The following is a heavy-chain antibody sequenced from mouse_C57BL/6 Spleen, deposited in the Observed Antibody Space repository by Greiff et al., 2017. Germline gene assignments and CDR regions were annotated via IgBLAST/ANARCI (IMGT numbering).Heavy chain of an antibody. Sequence: QVQLQQPGAELVRPGSSVKLSCKASGYTFTSYWMPSVKQRPIQGLEWIGNIDPSDSETHYNQKFKDKATLTVDKSSSTAYMQLSSLTSEDSAVYYCARYPLITTVVATGPYAMDYWGQGTSVTVSS. CDR3: ARYPLITTVVATGPYAMDY. V-gene: IGHV1-52*01. D-gene: IGHD1-1*01. CDR1: GYTFTSYW. CDR2: IDPSDSET. J-gene: IGHJ4*01.